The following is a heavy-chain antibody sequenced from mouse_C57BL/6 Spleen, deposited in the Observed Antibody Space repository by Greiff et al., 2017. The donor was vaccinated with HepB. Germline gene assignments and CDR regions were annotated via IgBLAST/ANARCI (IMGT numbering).Heavy chain of an antibody. Sequence: EVQLVESGGDLVKPGGSLKLSCAASGFTFSSYGMSWVRQTPDKRLEWVATISSGGSYTYYPDSVKGRFTISRDNAKNTLYLQMSSLKSEDTAMYYCATYDYDGGLYYFDYWGQGTTLTVSS. V-gene: IGHV5-6*01. CDR2: ISSGGSYT. CDR1: GFTFSSYG. D-gene: IGHD2-4*01. J-gene: IGHJ2*01. CDR3: ATYDYDGGLYYFDY.